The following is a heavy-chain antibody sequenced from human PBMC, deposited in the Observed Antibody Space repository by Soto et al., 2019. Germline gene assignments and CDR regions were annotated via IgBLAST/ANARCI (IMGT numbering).Heavy chain of an antibody. CDR3: ARGGRSAFTMVRGVITLDY. Sequence: SETLSLTCAVYGGSFSGYYWSWIRQPPGKGLEWIGEINHSGSTNYNPSLKSRVTISVDTSKNQFSLKLSSVTAADTAVYYCARGGRSAFTMVRGVITLDYWGQGTLVTVSS. V-gene: IGHV4-34*01. J-gene: IGHJ4*02. CDR2: INHSGST. D-gene: IGHD3-10*01. CDR1: GGSFSGYY.